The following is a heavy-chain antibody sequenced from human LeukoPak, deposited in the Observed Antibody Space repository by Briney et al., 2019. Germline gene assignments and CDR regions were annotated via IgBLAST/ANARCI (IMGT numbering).Heavy chain of an antibody. CDR2: IRHDGSNK. Sequence: PRGSLRLSSAASGFTFSSYGMHWVRQAPGKGLDWVACIRHDGSNKYYADSVKGRFTIPRDNSKNTLYLQMNSLRAEDTAVYYCARDQLEDILTGRWTHYYYYYYMDVWGKGTTVTISS. V-gene: IGHV3-30*02. CDR3: ARDQLEDILTGRWTHYYYYYYMDV. J-gene: IGHJ6*03. CDR1: GFTFSSYG. D-gene: IGHD3-9*01.